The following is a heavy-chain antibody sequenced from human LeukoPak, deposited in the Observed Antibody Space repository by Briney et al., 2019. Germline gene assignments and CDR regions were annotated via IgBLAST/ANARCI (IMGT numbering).Heavy chain of an antibody. J-gene: IGHJ4*02. Sequence: SETLSLTCLVSGPSVSSSHWNWIRQLPGKGLEWIGCLSYTGKTDYNPSLTSRVTISLDTSKNQVSLKLKSLTAADTAVYYCSEGYFEPFDHWGQGISVTVSS. CDR3: SEGYFEPFDH. CDR1: GPSVSSSH. D-gene: IGHD5-24*01. V-gene: IGHV4-59*02. CDR2: LSYTGKT.